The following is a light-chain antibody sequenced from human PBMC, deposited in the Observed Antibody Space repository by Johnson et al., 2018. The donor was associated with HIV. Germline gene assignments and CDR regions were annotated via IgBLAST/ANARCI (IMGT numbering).Light chain of an antibody. CDR1: SSNIGNNY. Sequence: QLVLSQPPSVSAAPGQKVTISCSGSSSNIGNNYVSWYQQLPGTAPKLLIYDNDKRPSGIPDRFSGSKSGKSATLGITGLQTGDEADYYCGTWDSGLGALYVFGTGTKVTVL. CDR3: GTWDSGLGALYV. J-gene: IGLJ1*01. V-gene: IGLV1-51*01. CDR2: DND.